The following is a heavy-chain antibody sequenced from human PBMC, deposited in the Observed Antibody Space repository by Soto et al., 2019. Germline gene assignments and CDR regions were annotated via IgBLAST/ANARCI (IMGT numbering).Heavy chain of an antibody. CDR3: ARSASGGILRFGNGKRKKEFDY. Sequence: QVQFVQSGAEVKKPGASVKVSCTASGYTFTSYTIQWVRQAPGQSLEWMGWINAGNGDTRFSQKFQGRVSITRYTSASTAYMELNSLRSEDTAVYYCARSASGGILRFGNGKRKKEFDYWGQGTLVTVFS. V-gene: IGHV1-3*01. CDR2: INAGNGDT. D-gene: IGHD3-10*01. CDR1: GYTFTSYT. J-gene: IGHJ4*02.